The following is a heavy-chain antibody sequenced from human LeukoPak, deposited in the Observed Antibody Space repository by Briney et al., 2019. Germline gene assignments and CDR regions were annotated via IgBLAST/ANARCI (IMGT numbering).Heavy chain of an antibody. CDR3: ARHYDSSGYYFDY. CDR1: GGSISSYY. D-gene: IGHD3-22*01. CDR2: IYYSGST. Sequence: SETLSLTSTVSGGSISSYYWSWIRQPPGKGLEWIGYIYYSGSTNYNPSLKSRVTISVDTSKNQFSLKLSSVTAADTAVYYCARHYDSSGYYFDYWGQGTLVTVSS. J-gene: IGHJ4*02. V-gene: IGHV4-59*08.